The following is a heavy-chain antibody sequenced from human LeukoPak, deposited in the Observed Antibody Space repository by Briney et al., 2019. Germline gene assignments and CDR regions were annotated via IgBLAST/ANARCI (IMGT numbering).Heavy chain of an antibody. CDR3: ATQKWQRPAAFDI. Sequence: SETLSLTSSVSGDTLLRGSHYSGSVRQSPGKGLECIGSVYVVWGAYYNPSLKTRVSISVDTSKNQFSLKLTSATSADTAVYYCATQKWQRPAAFDIWGQGTRVAVSS. J-gene: IGHJ3*02. CDR2: VYVVWGA. D-gene: IGHD5-24*01. CDR1: GDTLLRGSHY. V-gene: IGHV4-39*01.